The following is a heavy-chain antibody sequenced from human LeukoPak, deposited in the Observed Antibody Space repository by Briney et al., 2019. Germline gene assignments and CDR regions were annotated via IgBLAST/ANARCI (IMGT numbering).Heavy chain of an antibody. CDR1: GFTFSSYS. Sequence: PGGSLRLSCAASGFTFSSYSMNWVRQAPGKGLEWVSSISSSSSYIYYADSVKGRFTTSRDNAKNSLYLQMNSLRAEDTAVYYCAREKILEWLLYRYIPGDYYYGMDVWGQGTTVTVSS. V-gene: IGHV3-21*01. CDR3: AREKILEWLLYRYIPGDYYYGMDV. J-gene: IGHJ6*02. CDR2: ISSSSSYI. D-gene: IGHD3-3*01.